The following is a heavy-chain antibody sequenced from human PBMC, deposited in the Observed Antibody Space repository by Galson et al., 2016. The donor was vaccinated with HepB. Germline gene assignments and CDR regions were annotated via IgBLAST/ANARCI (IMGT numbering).Heavy chain of an antibody. CDR2: ISIYNGNK. CDR3: ARDHLPNRFTPLAVDI. J-gene: IGHJ3*02. Sequence: SVKVSCKASGFSFSNYGITWVRQAPGQGLEWMGWISIYNGNKNYAQKILGRVTMTTDTSASTAYMELRSLRSDDTAVYYCARDHLPNRFTPLAVDIWGQGTMVTGSS. V-gene: IGHV1-18*01. CDR1: GFSFSNYG. D-gene: IGHD2-15*01.